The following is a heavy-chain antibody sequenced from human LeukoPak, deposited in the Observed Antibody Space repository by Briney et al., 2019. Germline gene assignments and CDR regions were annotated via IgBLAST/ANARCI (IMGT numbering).Heavy chain of an antibody. Sequence: KPSETLSLTCTVSGGSISSSSYYWGWIRQPPGKGLEWIGSIYYSGSSDYNSSHKSRVSISVDTSRSQFSLKLSSVTAAGTAVYYCARRRDGYSHPWGQGTLVTVSS. D-gene: IGHD5-24*01. CDR3: ARRRDGYSHP. J-gene: IGHJ5*02. CDR1: GGSISSSSYY. V-gene: IGHV4-39*07. CDR2: IYYSGSS.